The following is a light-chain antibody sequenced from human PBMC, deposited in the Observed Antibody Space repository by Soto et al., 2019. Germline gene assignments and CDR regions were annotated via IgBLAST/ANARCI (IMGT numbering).Light chain of an antibody. CDR3: QHYNSYSEA. J-gene: IGKJ1*01. CDR2: KAS. V-gene: IGKV1-5*03. CDR1: QTISSW. Sequence: DIPMTQSPSTLSGSLGDRLTITCRASQTISSWLAWYQQKPGKAPKLLIYKASTLKSGVPSRFSGSGSGTEFTLTISSLQPDDFATYYCQHYNSYSEAFGQGTKVDI.